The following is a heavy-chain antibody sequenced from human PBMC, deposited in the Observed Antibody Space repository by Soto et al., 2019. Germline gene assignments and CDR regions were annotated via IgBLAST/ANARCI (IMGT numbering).Heavy chain of an antibody. J-gene: IGHJ4*02. D-gene: IGHD3-22*01. CDR1: GASITSSHW. CDR2: LHHSGST. V-gene: IGHV4-4*02. Sequence: SETLSLTCTVSAVSGASITSSHWWSWVRQPPGKGLEWLGELHHSGSTTYNPSLKRRVTLSVDKSKNQFYLKMRSVTAAHTALNYCARKVGHYYDSSPAGRVDYWGQLTLVTVS. CDR3: ARKVGHYYDSSPAGRVDY.